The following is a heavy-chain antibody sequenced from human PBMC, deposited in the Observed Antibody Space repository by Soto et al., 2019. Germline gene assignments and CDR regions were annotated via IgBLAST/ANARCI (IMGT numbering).Heavy chain of an antibody. CDR1: GYRFDSYG. D-gene: IGHD3-9*01. Sequence: QVQLVQSGPDVKKPGASVKVSCKASGYRFDSYGINWIRQAPGQGLEWMGWISARNDDRKYAHKFQDRVTLTRETSTSTAYMEMRGLRSDDTAVYYCAREGKYFVFDMWGQGTMVTVSS. CDR3: AREGKYFVFDM. CDR2: ISARNDDR. J-gene: IGHJ3*02. V-gene: IGHV1-18*01.